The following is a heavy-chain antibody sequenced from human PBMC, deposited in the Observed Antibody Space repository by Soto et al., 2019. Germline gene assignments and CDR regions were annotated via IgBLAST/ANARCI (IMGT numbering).Heavy chain of an antibody. CDR1: GFTFSSYW. J-gene: IGHJ4*02. CDR2: IKQDGSEK. CDR3: AREIAAAGLTSYYFDY. V-gene: IGHV3-7*01. Sequence: EVQLVESGGGLVQPGGSLRLSCAASGFTFSSYWMSWVRQAPGKGLEWVANIKQDGSEKYYVDSVKGRFTISRDNAKNSLYLQMNSQRAEDTAVYYCAREIAAAGLTSYYFDYWGQGTLVTVSS. D-gene: IGHD6-13*01.